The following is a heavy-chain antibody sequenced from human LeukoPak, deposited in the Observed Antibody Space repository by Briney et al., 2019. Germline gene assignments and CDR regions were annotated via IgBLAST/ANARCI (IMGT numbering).Heavy chain of an antibody. V-gene: IGHV3-33*01. CDR3: ARERGATLDY. Sequence: GGSLRLSCAASGFTFSNYGIHWVRQAPGKGLEWVGVIWHDGSNKYYGDSVKGRFTISRDNAKNSLYLQMNSLRAEDTAVYYCARERGATLDYWGQGTLVTVSS. D-gene: IGHD1-26*01. CDR1: GFTFSNYG. J-gene: IGHJ4*02. CDR2: IWHDGSNK.